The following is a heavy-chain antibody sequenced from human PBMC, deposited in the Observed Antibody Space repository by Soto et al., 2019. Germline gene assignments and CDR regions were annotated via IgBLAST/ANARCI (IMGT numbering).Heavy chain of an antibody. Sequence: SETLSLTCTVPGGSVSSGTYYWNWIRQPPGKGLEWIGYIYYTGSTNYNPSLKNRVTISVDTSKIQLSLKLSSVTAADTAVYYCARDFTSGYFYYFDSWGQGTLVT. D-gene: IGHD5-12*01. CDR1: GGSVSSGTYY. CDR3: ARDFTSGYFYYFDS. V-gene: IGHV4-61*01. J-gene: IGHJ4*02. CDR2: IYYTGST.